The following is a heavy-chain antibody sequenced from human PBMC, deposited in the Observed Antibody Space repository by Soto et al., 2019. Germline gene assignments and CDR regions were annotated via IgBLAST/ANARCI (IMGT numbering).Heavy chain of an antibody. Sequence: QLQLQESGPGLVKPSETLSLTCTVSGGSISSTSYYWVWIRQPPGKGLEWIGSFYYTGSTYYNPSLKSRVTISVATSENQFSLKLNSVTAADTAVYYCARQVVDGTVAGAGSFDYWGQGALVTVSS. CDR2: FYYTGST. CDR1: GGSISSTSYY. J-gene: IGHJ4*02. CDR3: ARQVVDGTVAGAGSFDY. V-gene: IGHV4-39*01. D-gene: IGHD6-19*01.